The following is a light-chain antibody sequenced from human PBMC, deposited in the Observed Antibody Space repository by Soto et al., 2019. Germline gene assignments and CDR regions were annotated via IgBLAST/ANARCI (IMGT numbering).Light chain of an antibody. CDR1: SSDVGGYNY. CDR3: NSYTTSNTRQIV. CDR2: DVS. V-gene: IGLV2-14*01. Sequence: LTPPASVSGSPGQSITISCTGTSSDVGGYNYVSWYQQHPGKAPKFMIYDVSNRPSGVSTRFSGSKSGNTASLTISGLQAEDEADYYCNSYTTSNTRQIVFGTGTRSPS. J-gene: IGLJ1*01.